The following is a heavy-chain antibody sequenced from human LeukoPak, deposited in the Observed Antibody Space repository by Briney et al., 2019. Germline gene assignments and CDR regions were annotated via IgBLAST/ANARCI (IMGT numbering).Heavy chain of an antibody. CDR2: VSYDGSIK. V-gene: IGHV3-30*18. CDR1: GFSFSNYG. J-gene: IGHJ4*02. D-gene: IGHD1-26*01. Sequence: GTSLRFSCAASGFSFSNYGMHWVRQAPGKGLEWVAVVSYDGSIKYYADSVKGRFTISRDNSKNTLYLQMNSLRSEDTAVYSCAKESLGSGSPYGSYFDCWGQGTLVTVSS. CDR3: AKESLGSGSPYGSYFDC.